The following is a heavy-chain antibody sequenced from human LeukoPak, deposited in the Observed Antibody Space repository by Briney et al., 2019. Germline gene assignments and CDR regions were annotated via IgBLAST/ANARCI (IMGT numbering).Heavy chain of an antibody. D-gene: IGHD2-21*01. Sequence: GGSLRLSCAASGFTLSTYAMSWVRQTPGKGLEWVAATSSSDAGTYHADSVRGRFTISRDNAKDSLYLQMNSLTAEDTAVYYCARSTSILWWRLFDPWGQGTLVTVSS. CDR3: ARSTSILWWRLFDP. CDR1: GFTLSTYA. V-gene: IGHV3-23*01. J-gene: IGHJ5*02. CDR2: TSSSDAGT.